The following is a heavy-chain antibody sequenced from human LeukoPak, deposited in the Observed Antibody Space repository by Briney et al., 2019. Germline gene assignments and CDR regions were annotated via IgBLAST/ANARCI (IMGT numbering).Heavy chain of an antibody. CDR3: ARDERMHGYYGSGSYLGFDY. CDR1: GGTFSSYA. Sequence: SVKVSCKASGGTFSSYAISWVRQAPGQGLEWMGGIIPIFGTANYAQKFQGRVTITADKSTSTAYMELSSLRSEDTAVYYCARDERMHGYYGSGSYLGFDYWGQGTLVTVSS. CDR2: IIPIFGTA. D-gene: IGHD3-10*01. J-gene: IGHJ4*02. V-gene: IGHV1-69*06.